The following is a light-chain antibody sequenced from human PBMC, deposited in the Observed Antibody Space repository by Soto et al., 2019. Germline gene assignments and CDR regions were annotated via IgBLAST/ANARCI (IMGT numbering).Light chain of an antibody. CDR1: SSNIGAGYD. Sequence: QSVLTQPPSVSGAPGQRVTISCTGSSSNIGAGYDVNWYQQLPGTAPKLLIYVNSNRPSGVPDRFSSSKSGTSASLAITGLQAEDEADYYCQSYDSSLSGSYVFGTGTKVTVL. J-gene: IGLJ1*01. V-gene: IGLV1-40*01. CDR3: QSYDSSLSGSYV. CDR2: VNS.